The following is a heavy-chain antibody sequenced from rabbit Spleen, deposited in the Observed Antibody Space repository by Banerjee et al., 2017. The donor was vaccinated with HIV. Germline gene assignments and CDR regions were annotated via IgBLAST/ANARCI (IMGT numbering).Heavy chain of an antibody. CDR3: ARDLDAVIGWNFAW. D-gene: IGHD1-1*01. J-gene: IGHJ6*01. CDR2: INAITGKA. Sequence: QSLEESGGGLVQPGGSLKLSCTASGFSFSDKAVMCWVRQASGKGLEWIACINAITGKAVYASWAKGRFTFSKTSSTTVTLQMTSLTAADTATYFCARDLDAVIGWNFAWWGQGTLVTVS. V-gene: IGHV1S40*01. CDR1: GFSFSDKAV.